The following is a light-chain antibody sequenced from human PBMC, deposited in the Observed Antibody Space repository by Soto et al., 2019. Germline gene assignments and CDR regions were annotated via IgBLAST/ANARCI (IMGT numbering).Light chain of an antibody. Sequence: DIQMTQSPSSLSASVGDRVTITCRASLPISNYLHWYQQKPGKAPKLLXYDASNLETGVPSRFSGSGSGTDFTFTISSLQPEEIATYYCQQYDNFPRAINFGQGTRLEIK. CDR2: DAS. J-gene: IGKJ5*01. CDR3: QQYDNFPRAIN. CDR1: LPISNY. V-gene: IGKV1-33*01.